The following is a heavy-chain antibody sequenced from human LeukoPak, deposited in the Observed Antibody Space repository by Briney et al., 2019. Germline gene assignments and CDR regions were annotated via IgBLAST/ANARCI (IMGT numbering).Heavy chain of an antibody. D-gene: IGHD3-22*01. CDR2: ISGSGGST. CDR3: AKLSFDYYDSSGYQSY. J-gene: IGHJ4*02. Sequence: PGGSLRLSCAASGFTFSSYAMSWVRQAPGKGLEWVSAISGSGGSTYYADSVKGRFTISRDNSKNTLYLQMNGLRAEDTAVYYCAKLSFDYYDSSGYQSYWGQGTLVTVSS. V-gene: IGHV3-23*01. CDR1: GFTFSSYA.